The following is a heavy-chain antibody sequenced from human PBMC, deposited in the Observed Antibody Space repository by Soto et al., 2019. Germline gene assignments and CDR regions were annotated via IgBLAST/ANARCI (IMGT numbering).Heavy chain of an antibody. J-gene: IGHJ4*02. CDR1: GFTFSSYW. V-gene: IGHV3-74*01. Sequence: EVQLVESGGGLVQPGGSLRLSCAASGFTFSSYWMHWVRQAPGKGLVWVSRINSDGSSTSYADFMKGQFTISRDNGKNMLYLQMNSLRAEDMAVYYCAKEGRSRWYGGDYWGQGTLVSVSS. CDR2: INSDGSST. CDR3: AKEGRSRWYGGDY. D-gene: IGHD6-19*01.